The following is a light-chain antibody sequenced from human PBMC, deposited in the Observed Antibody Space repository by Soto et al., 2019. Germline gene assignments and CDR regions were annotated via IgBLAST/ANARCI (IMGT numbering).Light chain of an antibody. V-gene: IGKV3-15*01. CDR1: QSVSSN. Sequence: EIVMTQSPATLSGSPGERATLSCRASQSVSSNLAWYQQKPGQAPRLLLYDASTRATGIPDRFSGSGSGTEFTLTISGLQSADFSVYFCQQYNNRPPQTFGQGTRVEIK. J-gene: IGKJ1*01. CDR3: QQYNNRPPQT. CDR2: DAS.